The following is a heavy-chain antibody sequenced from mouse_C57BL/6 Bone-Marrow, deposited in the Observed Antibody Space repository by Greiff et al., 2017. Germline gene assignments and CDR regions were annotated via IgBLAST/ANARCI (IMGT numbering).Heavy chain of an antibody. Sequence: QVQLQQPGAELVKPGASVKVSCKASGYTFTSYWMHWVKQRPGQGLEWIGRIHPSDSDTNYNQKFKGKATLTVDKSSSTAYMQLSSLTSEDSAVYYCAISNGNYYFGYWGQGTTLTVSS. D-gene: IGHD2-1*01. CDR3: AISNGNYYFGY. V-gene: IGHV1-74*01. CDR2: IHPSDSDT. J-gene: IGHJ2*01. CDR1: GYTFTSYW.